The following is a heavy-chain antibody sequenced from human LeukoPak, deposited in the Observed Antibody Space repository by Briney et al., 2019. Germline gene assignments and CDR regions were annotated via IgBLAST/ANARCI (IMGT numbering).Heavy chain of an antibody. CDR1: GYSFTSYW. V-gene: IGHV5-51*01. CDR2: IYPGDSDT. Sequence: GESLKISCKGSGYSFTSYWIAWVRQMPGKGLEWVGIIYPGDSDTRYSPSFQGQVTISADKSISTAYLQWSSLKASDTAMYYCARMPPLRSYTDYALDYWGQGTLVTVSS. CDR3: ARMPPLRSYTDYALDY. J-gene: IGHJ4*02. D-gene: IGHD4-17*01.